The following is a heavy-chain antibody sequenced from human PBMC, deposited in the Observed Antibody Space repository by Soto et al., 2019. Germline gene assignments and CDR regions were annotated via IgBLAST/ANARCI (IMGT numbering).Heavy chain of an antibody. V-gene: IGHV3-30-3*01. CDR2: ISYDGSNK. D-gene: IGHD3-16*02. CDR1: GFTFSSYA. J-gene: IGHJ6*02. Sequence: QVQLVESGGGVVQPGRSLRLSCAASGFTFSSYAMHWVRQAPGKGLEWVAVISYDGSNKYYADSVKGRFTISRDNSKNTLYLQMNSLRAEDTAVYYCARDGEPYDYVWGSYRLFVGYYYGMDVWGQGTTVTVSS. CDR3: ARDGEPYDYVWGSYRLFVGYYYGMDV.